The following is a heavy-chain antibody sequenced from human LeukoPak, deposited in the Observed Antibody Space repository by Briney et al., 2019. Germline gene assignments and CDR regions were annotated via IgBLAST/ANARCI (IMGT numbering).Heavy chain of an antibody. CDR1: GHTFTVYY. CDR3: ARGATAGTTYYFDY. CDR2: INPNSGGT. D-gene: IGHD4-17*01. J-gene: IGHJ4*02. Sequence: GASVKVSCKASGHTFTVYYMHWVRQAPGQGLEWRGWINPNSGGTNYAQKFQGWVTMTRDTSISTAYMELSRLRSDDTAVYYCARGATAGTTYYFDYWGQGTLVTVSS. V-gene: IGHV1-2*04.